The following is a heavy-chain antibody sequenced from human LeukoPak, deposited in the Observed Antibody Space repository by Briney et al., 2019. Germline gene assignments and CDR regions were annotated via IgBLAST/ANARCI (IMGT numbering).Heavy chain of an antibody. D-gene: IGHD3-3*01. Sequence: SETLSLTCTVSGGSISSYYWSWIRQPPGKGLEWIGYIYYSGSTNYNPSLKSRVTISVDTSKNQFSLKLSSVTAADTAVYYCARDTSDFWSGYGVFYYYMDVWGKGTTVTVSS. V-gene: IGHV4-59*12. J-gene: IGHJ6*03. CDR2: IYYSGST. CDR1: GGSISSYY. CDR3: ARDTSDFWSGYGVFYYYMDV.